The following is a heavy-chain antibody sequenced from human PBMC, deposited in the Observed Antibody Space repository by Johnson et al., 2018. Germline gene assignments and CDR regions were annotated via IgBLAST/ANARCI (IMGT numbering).Heavy chain of an antibody. Sequence: QVQPVESGAEVKEPGASLTVSCQASGYTFTRYYLHWVRQAPGQALDWMVVINPGGGSTGSAQKFQGRVTMTRDTPTSTVYMGLSSPPLEATAVYFRARVTVGEDALQVWGQGTMVTVSS. J-gene: IGHJ3*01. CDR1: GYTFTRYY. CDR2: INPGGGST. CDR3: ARVTVGEDALQV. D-gene: IGHD1-20*01. V-gene: IGHV1-46*01.